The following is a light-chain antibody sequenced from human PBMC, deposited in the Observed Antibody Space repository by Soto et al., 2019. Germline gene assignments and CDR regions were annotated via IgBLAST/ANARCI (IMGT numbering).Light chain of an antibody. V-gene: IGKV2-28*01. CDR3: VQGLYTPRA. CDR1: QNLLHSNGYNY. CDR2: VGS. Sequence: EIVMTQSPLSLPVTPGEPASISCRSSQNLLHSNGYNYLNWYLQKPGQSPQLLIYVGSTRASGVPDRFSGGGSGTEFTLKISRVEAEDVGVYYCVQGLYTPRAFGQGTKLEIK. J-gene: IGKJ2*01.